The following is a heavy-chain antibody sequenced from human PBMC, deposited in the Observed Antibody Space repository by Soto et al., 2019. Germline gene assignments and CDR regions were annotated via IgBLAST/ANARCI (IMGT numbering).Heavy chain of an antibody. D-gene: IGHD6-19*01. J-gene: IGHJ6*02. CDR1: GFTFSSYA. CDR2: ITYDGSNK. CDR3: ARGAWQWLVLDYYDGMDV. V-gene: IGHV3-30-3*01. Sequence: QVQLVESGGGVVQPGRSLRLSCAASGFTFSSYAMHWVRQAPGKGLEWVAVITYDGSNKYYADSVKGRFTISRDNSKNTLYLQMNSLRAEDTAVYYCARGAWQWLVLDYYDGMDVWGQGTTVTVSS.